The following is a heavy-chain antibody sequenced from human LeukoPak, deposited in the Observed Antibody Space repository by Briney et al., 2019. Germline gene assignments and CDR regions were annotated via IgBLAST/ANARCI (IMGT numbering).Heavy chain of an antibody. V-gene: IGHV3-23*01. CDR3: AKGRGLMEV. CDR2: VGGSGGST. CDR1: GFTFNTYA. D-gene: IGHD3-16*01. Sequence: GGSLRLSCAASGFTFNTYAMSWVRQAPGKGLEWVSDVGGSGGSTYYADSVKGRFTISRDNFKSTLHLQLNNLRAEDTAVYYCAKGRGLMEVWGQGTTVTVSS. J-gene: IGHJ6*02.